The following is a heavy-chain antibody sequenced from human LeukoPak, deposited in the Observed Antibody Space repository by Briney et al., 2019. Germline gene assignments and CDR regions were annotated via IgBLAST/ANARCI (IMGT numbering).Heavy chain of an antibody. V-gene: IGHV5-51*01. CDR2: IYPGDSDT. CDR3: ARPGTLEMATMGRAFDI. D-gene: IGHD5-24*01. CDR1: GYSFTSYW. Sequence: GESLKISCKGSGYSFTSYWIGWVRQMPGKGLEWMGIIYPGDSDTRYSPSFQGQVTISADKSISTAYLQWSSLKASDTAMYYCARPGTLEMATMGRAFDIWGQGTMVTVSS. J-gene: IGHJ3*02.